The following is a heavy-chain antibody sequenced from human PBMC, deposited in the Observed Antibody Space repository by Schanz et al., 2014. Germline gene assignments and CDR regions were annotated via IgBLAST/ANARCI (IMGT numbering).Heavy chain of an antibody. CDR1: GFSFSGFA. Sequence: QVQLEESGGGVVQPGGSLRLSCVASGFSFSGFAVHWVRQAPGKGLEWVSIVSHDGFTKHYADSVRGRFTLSRDNSKNTVYLQMNSLRAEDTTLYFCATDYSGGGCHIGGKG. V-gene: IGHV3-30*04. J-gene: IGHJ6*03. CDR2: VSHDGFTK. D-gene: IGHD6-19*01. CDR3: ATDYSGGGCHI.